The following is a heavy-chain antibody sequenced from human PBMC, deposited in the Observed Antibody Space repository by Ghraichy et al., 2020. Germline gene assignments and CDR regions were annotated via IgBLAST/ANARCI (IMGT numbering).Heavy chain of an antibody. Sequence: GESLNISCAASGFTYSSYAVSWVRQAPGKGLEWVSVVGGNGVTTYYADSLRGRFSTTRDNSKNTLYLQMNSLRAEDTAVYYCAKGIATRPHYYSAMDVWGQGTRVTVSS. CDR3: AKGIATRPHYYSAMDV. J-gene: IGHJ6*02. CDR2: VGGNGVTT. D-gene: IGHD6-6*01. V-gene: IGHV3-23*01. CDR1: GFTYSSYA.